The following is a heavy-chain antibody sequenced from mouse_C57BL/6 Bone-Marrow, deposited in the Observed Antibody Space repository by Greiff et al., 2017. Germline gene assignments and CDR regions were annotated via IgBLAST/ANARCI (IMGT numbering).Heavy chain of an antibody. Sequence: QVQLQQSGAELVMPGASVKLSCKASGYTFTSYWMHWVKQRPGQGLEWIGEIDPSDSYTNYNQKFKGKSTLTVDKSSSTAYMQLSSLTSEDSAVYYCARRAYYYDSSYSRDYFDYWGQGTTLTVSS. J-gene: IGHJ2*01. CDR2: IDPSDSYT. CDR1: GYTFTSYW. D-gene: IGHD1-1*01. V-gene: IGHV1-69*01. CDR3: ARRAYYYDSSYSRDYFDY.